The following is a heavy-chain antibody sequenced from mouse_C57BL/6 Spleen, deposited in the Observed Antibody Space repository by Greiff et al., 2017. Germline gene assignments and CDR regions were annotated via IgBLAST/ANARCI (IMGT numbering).Heavy chain of an antibody. CDR2: IDPSDSYT. J-gene: IGHJ4*01. CDR3: ATGTDAMDY. CDR1: GYTFTSYW. V-gene: IGHV1-69*01. Sequence: QVQLQQPGAELVMPGASVKLSCKASGYTFTSYWMHWVKQRPGQGLEWIGEIDPSDSYTNYTQKFKGKSTLTVDKSSSTAYMQLSSLTSEDSAVYYCATGTDAMDYWGQGTSVTVSS. D-gene: IGHD4-1*01.